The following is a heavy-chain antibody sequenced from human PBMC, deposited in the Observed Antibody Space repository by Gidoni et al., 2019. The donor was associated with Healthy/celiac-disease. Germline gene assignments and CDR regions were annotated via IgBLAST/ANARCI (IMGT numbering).Heavy chain of an antibody. V-gene: IGHV3-23*01. CDR1: GFTFSSYA. CDR2: ISGSGGST. CDR3: AKDSYSSGWYIDY. D-gene: IGHD6-19*01. J-gene: IGHJ4*02. Sequence: EVQLLESGGGLVQPGGSLRLSCAASGFTFSSYAMRWVRQAPGKGLEWVSAISGSGGSTYYADSVKGRFTISRDNSKNTLYLQMNSLRAEDTAVYYCAKDSYSSGWYIDYWGQGTLVTVSS.